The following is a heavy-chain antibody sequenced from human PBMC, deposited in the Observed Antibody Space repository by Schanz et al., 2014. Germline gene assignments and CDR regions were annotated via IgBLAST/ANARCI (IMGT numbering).Heavy chain of an antibody. J-gene: IGHJ4*02. CDR3: ARLYCSTPGCYVSPNGFAKDY. V-gene: IGHV4-34*01. Sequence: QVQLQQWGAGLLKPSETLSLTCAVSGGSFSGYYWSWIRQPPDTGLEWIGEINQSGDTNYNPSLKSRVPIPVDTSNTQSSLKLRSVTAADTAVYYCARLYCSTPGCYVSPNGFAKDYWGQGTLVTVSS. CDR1: GGSFSGYY. D-gene: IGHD2-2*01. CDR2: INQSGDT.